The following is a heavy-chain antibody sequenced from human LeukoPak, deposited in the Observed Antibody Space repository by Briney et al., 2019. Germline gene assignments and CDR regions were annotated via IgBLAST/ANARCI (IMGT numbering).Heavy chain of an antibody. V-gene: IGHV4-34*01. CDR3: ARGLPGRYDFWTGLISPVRNYYMDV. Sequence: DPSETLSLTCAVYGGSFSGYYWSWIRQPPGKGLEWIGEINHSGSTNYNPSLKSRVTISVDTSKNQFSLKLSSVTAADTAVYYCARGLPGRYDFWTGLISPVRNYYMDVWGKGTTVTASS. CDR2: INHSGST. J-gene: IGHJ6*03. CDR1: GGSFSGYY. D-gene: IGHD3/OR15-3a*01.